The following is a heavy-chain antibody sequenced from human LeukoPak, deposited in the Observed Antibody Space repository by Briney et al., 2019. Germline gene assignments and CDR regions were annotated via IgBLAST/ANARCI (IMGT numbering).Heavy chain of an antibody. Sequence: PGGSLRLSCAASGFTFSSYEMNWVRQAPGKGLEWIGSIYYSGSTYYNPSLKSRVTISVDTSKNQFSLKLSSVTAADTAVYYCAKDPTRQRLRYFDYWGQGTLVTVSS. CDR3: AKDPTRQRLRYFDY. D-gene: IGHD1-1*01. CDR2: IYYSGST. J-gene: IGHJ4*02. CDR1: GFTFSSYE. V-gene: IGHV4-39*07.